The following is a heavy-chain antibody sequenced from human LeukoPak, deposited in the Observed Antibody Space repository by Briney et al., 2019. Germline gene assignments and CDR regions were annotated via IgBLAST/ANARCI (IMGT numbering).Heavy chain of an antibody. CDR1: GYTFTGYY. Sequence: GASVKVSCKASGYTFTGYYMHWVRQAPGQGLEWMGWINPNSGGTNYAQKFQGRVTMTRDTSISTAYMELSRLRSDDSAVYYCARVLDYDRPVGAFDIWGQGTLVTVSS. CDR3: ARVLDYDRPVGAFDI. D-gene: IGHD4-17*01. V-gene: IGHV1-2*02. J-gene: IGHJ4*02. CDR2: INPNSGGT.